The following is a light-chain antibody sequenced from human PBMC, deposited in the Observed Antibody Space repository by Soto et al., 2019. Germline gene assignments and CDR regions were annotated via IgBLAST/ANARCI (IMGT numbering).Light chain of an antibody. J-gene: IGKJ4*01. Sequence: EVVLTQSPATLSLSPGERAILSCRASQSVSVYLDWYQQRPGQPPRLLIYDASNRAAGIPARFSGSGSGTDFTLTISSLEPEDFGVYYCQQRTSWPPSLTFGGGTRVEI. CDR1: QSVSVY. CDR3: QQRTSWPPSLT. V-gene: IGKV3-11*01. CDR2: DAS.